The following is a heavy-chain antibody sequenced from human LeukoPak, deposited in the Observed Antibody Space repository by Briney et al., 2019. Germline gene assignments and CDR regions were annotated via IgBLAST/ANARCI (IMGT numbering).Heavy chain of an antibody. CDR2: IYYSGST. V-gene: IGHV4-59*01. J-gene: IGHJ5*02. CDR3: ARDHYVGDYSNWFDP. CDR1: GGSISSYY. Sequence: KPSETLSLTCTVSGGSISSYYWSWIRQPPGKGLEWIGYIYYSGSTNYNPSLNSRVTISVDTSKNQFSLKLSSVTAADTAVYYCARDHYVGDYSNWFDPWGQGTLVTVSS. D-gene: IGHD4-17*01.